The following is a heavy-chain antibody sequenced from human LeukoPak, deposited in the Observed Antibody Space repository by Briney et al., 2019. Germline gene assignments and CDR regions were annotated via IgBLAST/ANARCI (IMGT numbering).Heavy chain of an antibody. V-gene: IGHV4-59*01. CDR2: IYYSGST. CDR3: ARDWLWDYGSGSPYGMDV. J-gene: IGHJ6*02. CDR1: GGSISGYY. Sequence: SETLSLTCTVSGGSISGYYWSWVRQPPGKGLEWIGYIYYSGSTNYNPSLKSRVTISVDTSKNQFSLKLSSVTAADTAVYYCARDWLWDYGSGSPYGMDVWGQGTTVTVSS. D-gene: IGHD3-10*01.